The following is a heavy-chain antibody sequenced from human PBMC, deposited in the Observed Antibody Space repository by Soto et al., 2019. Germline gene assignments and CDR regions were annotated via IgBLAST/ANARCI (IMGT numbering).Heavy chain of an antibody. CDR2: IWYDGSNK. CDR1: GFTFSSYG. V-gene: IGHV3-33*01. CDR3: ARVRYSGYARQDYYYGMDV. J-gene: IGHJ6*02. D-gene: IGHD5-12*01. Sequence: GSLRLSCAASGFTFSSYGMHWVRQAPGKGLEWVAVIWYDGSNKYYADSVKGRFTISRDNSKNTLYLQMNSLRAEDTAVYYCARVRYSGYARQDYYYGMDVWGQGTTVTVSS.